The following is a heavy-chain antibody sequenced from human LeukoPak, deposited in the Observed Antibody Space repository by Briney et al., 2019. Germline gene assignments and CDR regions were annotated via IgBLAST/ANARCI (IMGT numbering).Heavy chain of an antibody. V-gene: IGHV3-30*18. CDR1: GFTFSSYG. Sequence: SGGSLRLSCAASGFTFSSYGMHWVRQAPGKGLEWVAVISYDGSNKYYADSVKGRFTISRDNSKNTLYLQMNSLRAEDTAVYCCAKEIGPTVAGPREYYFDYWGQGTLVTVSS. J-gene: IGHJ4*02. D-gene: IGHD6-19*01. CDR2: ISYDGSNK. CDR3: AKEIGPTVAGPREYYFDY.